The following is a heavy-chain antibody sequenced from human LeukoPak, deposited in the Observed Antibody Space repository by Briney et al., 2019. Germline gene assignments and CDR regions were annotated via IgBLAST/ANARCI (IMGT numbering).Heavy chain of an antibody. J-gene: IGHJ5*02. CDR2: IIPIFGTA. D-gene: IGHD1-26*01. CDR3: ARDPFSWDGGSHMAYNWFDP. CDR1: GGTFSSYA. V-gene: IGHV1-69*01. Sequence: GASVKVSCKASGGTFSSYAISWVRQAPGQGLEWMGGIIPIFGTANYAQKFQGRVTITADESTSTAYMELSSLRSEDTAVYYCARDPFSWDGGSHMAYNWFDPWGQGTLVTVSS.